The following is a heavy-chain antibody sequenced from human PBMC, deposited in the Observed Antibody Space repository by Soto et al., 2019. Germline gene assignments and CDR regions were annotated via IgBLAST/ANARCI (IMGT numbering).Heavy chain of an antibody. CDR1: GFTLDKYT. CDR3: ARDREPAGIWTFDL. J-gene: IGHJ4*02. D-gene: IGHD3-9*01. CDR2: SFSSGGT. V-gene: IGHV3-53*01. Sequence: PGGSLRLSCAAFGFTLDKYTMGWVRPAPGKGLEWVAESFSSGGTQYADSVKGRFTISRDNSRNMVFLQMNGLRVEDTALYYCARDREPAGIWTFDLWGEGARVIVS.